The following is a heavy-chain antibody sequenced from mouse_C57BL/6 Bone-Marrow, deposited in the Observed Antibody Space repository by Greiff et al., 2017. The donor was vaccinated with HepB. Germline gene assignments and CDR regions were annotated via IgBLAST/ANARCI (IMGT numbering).Heavy chain of an antibody. V-gene: IGHV1-81*01. CDR3: AREMPFITTVVFDY. J-gene: IGHJ2*01. D-gene: IGHD1-1*01. Sequence: QVHVKQSGAELARPGASVKLSCKASGYTFTSYGISWVKQRTGQGLEWIGEIYPRSGNTYYNEKFKGKATLTADKSSSTAYMELRSLTSEDSAVYYCAREMPFITTVVFDYWGQGTTLTVSS. CDR1: GYTFTSYG. CDR2: IYPRSGNT.